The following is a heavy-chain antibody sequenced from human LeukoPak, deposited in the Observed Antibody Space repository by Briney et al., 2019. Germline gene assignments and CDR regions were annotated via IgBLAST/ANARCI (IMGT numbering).Heavy chain of an antibody. CDR3: ATWGGDGYSPFDY. V-gene: IGHV4-59*01. Sequence: KPSETLSLTCTVSGGSISSYYWSWIRQPPGKGLEWIGYIYYSGSTNYNPSLKSRVTISLDTSKNQFSLKLSSVTAADTAVYYCATWGGDGYSPFDYWGQGTLVTVSS. J-gene: IGHJ4*02. CDR1: GGSISSYY. D-gene: IGHD5-24*01. CDR2: IYYSGST.